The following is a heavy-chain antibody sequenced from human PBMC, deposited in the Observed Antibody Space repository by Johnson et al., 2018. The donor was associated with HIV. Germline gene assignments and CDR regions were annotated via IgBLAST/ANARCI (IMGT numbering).Heavy chain of an antibody. V-gene: IGHV3-66*02. CDR2: IYSGGST. Sequence: VQLFESGGCLVQPGGSLRLSCAASGFTVSSNYMSWVRQAPGKGLEWVSIIYSGGSTYYADSVKGRFTISSDNSKNTLYLQMNSLRPEDTAVYYCAMLFLHAFDIWGQGTMVTVSS. CDR1: GFTVSSNY. J-gene: IGHJ3*02. D-gene: IGHD3-10*01. CDR3: AMLFLHAFDI.